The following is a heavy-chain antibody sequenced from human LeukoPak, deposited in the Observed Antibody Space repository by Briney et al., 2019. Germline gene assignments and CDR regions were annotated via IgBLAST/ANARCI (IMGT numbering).Heavy chain of an antibody. V-gene: IGHV3-53*01. CDR3: ARGYGMDV. D-gene: IGHD3-10*01. CDR1: GFTVSSDY. J-gene: IGHJ6*02. CDR2: IYSGGNT. Sequence: PGGSLRLSCAASGFTVSSDYMSWVRQAPGKGLEWVSVIYSGGNTYYADSVKGRFTISRDNAKNTLYLQMNSLRAEDTVVYYCARGYGMDVWGQGTTVTVSS.